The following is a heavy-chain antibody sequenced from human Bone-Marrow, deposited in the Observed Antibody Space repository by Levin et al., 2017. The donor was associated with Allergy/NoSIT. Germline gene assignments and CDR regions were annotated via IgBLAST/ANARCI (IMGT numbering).Heavy chain of an antibody. J-gene: IGHJ4*02. CDR1: GFTFSDYH. CDR2: IRSGGNTI. Sequence: RGESLKISCAASGFTFSDYHFSWIRQAPGRGLEWVSYIRSGGNTIGYADPVKGRFTIPRDNAENSPHLQMNSLRADDTAVYYCARDPLDGCAHYDYWGQGTLVTVSS. CDR3: ARDPLDGCAHYDY. D-gene: IGHD3/OR15-3a*01. V-gene: IGHV3-11*01.